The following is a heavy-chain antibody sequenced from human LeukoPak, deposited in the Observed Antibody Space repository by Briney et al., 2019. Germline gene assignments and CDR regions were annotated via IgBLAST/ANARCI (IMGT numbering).Heavy chain of an antibody. J-gene: IGHJ4*02. D-gene: IGHD3-22*01. CDR3: ARTYYYDSSGYYGGLYFDY. CDR1: GGSISSGGYY. CDR2: IYYSGST. Sequence: SETLSLTCTVSGGSISSGGYYWSWIRQHPGKGLEWIGHIYYSGSTYYNPSLKSRVTISVDTSKNQFSLKLSSVTAADTAVYYCARTYYYDSSGYYGGLYFDYWGQGTLVTVSS. V-gene: IGHV4-31*03.